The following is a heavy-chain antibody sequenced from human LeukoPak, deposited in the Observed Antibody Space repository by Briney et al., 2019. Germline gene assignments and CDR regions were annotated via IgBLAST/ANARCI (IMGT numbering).Heavy chain of an antibody. D-gene: IGHD2-15*01. V-gene: IGHV3-23*01. CDR3: AKADKGYCSGGSCYSGGY. CDR1: GFTFSSYA. CDR2: ISGSGGST. J-gene: IGHJ4*02. Sequence: GGSLGLSCAASGFTFSSYAMSWVRQAPGKGLEWVSAISGSGGSTYYADSVKGRFTISRDNSKNTLYLQMNSLRAEDTAVYYCAKADKGYCSGGSCYSGGYWGQGTLVTVSS.